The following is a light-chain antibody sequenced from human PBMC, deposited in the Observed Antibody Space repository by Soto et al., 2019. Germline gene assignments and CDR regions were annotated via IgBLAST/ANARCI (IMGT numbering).Light chain of an antibody. Sequence: QAVVTQPPSASGTPGQRVTIACSGSSSNIGSTTVKWYQQLPGTAPKLLIYNNNQRPSGVPDRFSGSKSGTSASLAISGLQSEDEADYYCGAWDDSLNGVVFGGGTQLTVL. J-gene: IGLJ3*02. CDR3: GAWDDSLNGVV. V-gene: IGLV1-44*01. CDR2: NNN. CDR1: SSNIGSTT.